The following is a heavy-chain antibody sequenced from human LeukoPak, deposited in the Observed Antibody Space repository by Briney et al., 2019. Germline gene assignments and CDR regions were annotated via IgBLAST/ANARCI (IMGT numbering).Heavy chain of an antibody. D-gene: IGHD2-8*01. Sequence: GESLKISCKGSGYSFASSWIGWVRQMPGNGLEWMGIIYPDDSDTRYSPSFEGQITISVDKSISTAYLKWSSLKASDTAVYYCARHGHCTNGVCYSNYYYRMDVWGKGTKVSVSS. V-gene: IGHV5-51*01. CDR2: IYPDDSDT. CDR3: ARHGHCTNGVCYSNYYYRMDV. J-gene: IGHJ6*04. CDR1: GYSFASSW.